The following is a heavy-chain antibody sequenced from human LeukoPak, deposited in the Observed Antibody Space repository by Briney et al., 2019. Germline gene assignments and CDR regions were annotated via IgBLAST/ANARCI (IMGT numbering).Heavy chain of an antibody. V-gene: IGHV1-18*01. CDR2: ISAYNGNT. D-gene: IGHD1-26*01. Sequence: ASVNVSCKASGYTFTSYGISWVRQAPGQGLEWMGWISAYNGNTNYAQKLQGRVTMTTDTSTSTAYMELRSLTSDDTAVYYCAAYRRGATVFDYWGQGTLVTVSS. CDR1: GYTFTSYG. J-gene: IGHJ4*02. CDR3: AAYRRGATVFDY.